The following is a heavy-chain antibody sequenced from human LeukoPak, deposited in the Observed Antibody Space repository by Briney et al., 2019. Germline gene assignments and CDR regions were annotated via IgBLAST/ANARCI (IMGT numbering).Heavy chain of an antibody. CDR3: ARRGGDDRYYFDY. D-gene: IGHD3-16*01. CDR1: GGTFSSYA. V-gene: IGHV1-69*05. J-gene: IGHJ4*02. Sequence: SVKVSCKASGGTFSSYAISWVRQAPGQGLEWMGGIIPIFGTANYAQKFQGRVTITTDTSTSTAYMELRSLRSDDTAVYYCARRGGDDRYYFDYWGQGTLVTVSS. CDR2: IIPIFGTA.